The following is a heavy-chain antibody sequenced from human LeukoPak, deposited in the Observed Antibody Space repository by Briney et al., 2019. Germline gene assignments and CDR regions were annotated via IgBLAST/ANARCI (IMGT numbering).Heavy chain of an antibody. D-gene: IGHD2-2*01. Sequence: SVKVSCKASGGTFSSYAIRWVRQAPGQGLEWMGGIIPILGTANYAQKFQGRVTITADESTSTAYMELSSLRSEDTAVYYCARDGGGYCSSTSCHTLDYWGQGTLVTVSS. CDR1: GGTFSSYA. V-gene: IGHV1-69*13. J-gene: IGHJ4*02. CDR2: IIPILGTA. CDR3: ARDGGGYCSSTSCHTLDY.